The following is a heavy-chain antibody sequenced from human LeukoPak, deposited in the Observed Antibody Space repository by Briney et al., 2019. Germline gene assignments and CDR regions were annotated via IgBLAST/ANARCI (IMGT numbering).Heavy chain of an antibody. Sequence: GGSLRLSCAASGFTFTDYWMSWVRKAPGKGLEWVSAISGSGGSTYYADSVKGRFTISRDNSKNTLYLQMNSLRAEDTAVYYCAKGLYCTNGVCYTIGGYFDYWGQGTLVTVSS. J-gene: IGHJ4*02. D-gene: IGHD2-8*01. V-gene: IGHV3-23*01. CDR3: AKGLYCTNGVCYTIGGYFDY. CDR2: ISGSGGST. CDR1: GFTFTDYW.